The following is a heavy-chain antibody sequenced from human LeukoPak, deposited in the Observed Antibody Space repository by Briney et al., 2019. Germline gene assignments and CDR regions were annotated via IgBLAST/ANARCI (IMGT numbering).Heavy chain of an antibody. Sequence: PGGSLRLSCAASGFTFSSYWMSWVRQAPGKGLEWVANIKQDGSEKYYVDSVKGRFTISRDNSKNTLYLQMNSLRAEDTAVYYCATTPRDCGGDCYSYYFDYWGQGTLVTVSS. V-gene: IGHV3-7*03. CDR3: ATTPRDCGGDCYSYYFDY. D-gene: IGHD2-21*02. CDR2: IKQDGSEK. CDR1: GFTFSSYW. J-gene: IGHJ4*02.